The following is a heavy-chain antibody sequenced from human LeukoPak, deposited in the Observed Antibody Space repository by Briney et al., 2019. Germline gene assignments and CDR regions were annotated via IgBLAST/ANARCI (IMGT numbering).Heavy chain of an antibody. CDR1: GGSISSYY. CDR2: NYTSGST. Sequence: SETLSLTCTVSGGSISSYYWSWIRQPAGKGLEWIGRNYTSGSTNYNPSLKSRVTMSVDTSKNQFSLKLSSVTAADTAVYYCARVRTYYDILTGYSDNAFDIWGQGTMVTVSS. V-gene: IGHV4-4*07. J-gene: IGHJ3*02. CDR3: ARVRTYYDILTGYSDNAFDI. D-gene: IGHD3-9*01.